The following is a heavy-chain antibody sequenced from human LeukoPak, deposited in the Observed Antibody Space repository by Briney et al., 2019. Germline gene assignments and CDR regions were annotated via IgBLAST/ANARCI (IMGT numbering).Heavy chain of an antibody. CDR1: GGSISSGGYY. CDR2: INHSGST. CDR3: ARGVKTKVVITTQDYYYGMDV. D-gene: IGHD3-22*01. J-gene: IGHJ6*02. V-gene: IGHV4-39*07. Sequence: SETLSLTCTVSGGSISSGGYYRSWIRQPPGKGLEWIGEINHSGSTNYNPSLKSRVTISVDTSKNQFSLKLSSVTAADTAVYYCARGVKTKVVITTQDYYYGMDVWGQGTTVTVSS.